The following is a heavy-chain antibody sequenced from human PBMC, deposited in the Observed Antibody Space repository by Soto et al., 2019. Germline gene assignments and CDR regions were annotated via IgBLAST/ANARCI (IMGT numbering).Heavy chain of an antibody. CDR2: IIPILGIA. CDR1: GGTFSSYT. J-gene: IGHJ4*02. CDR3: SYGSGRVFDF. Sequence: QVQLGQSGSEVKKPGSSVKVSCKASGGTFSSYTISWVRQAPGQGLEWMGRIIPILGIANYAQKFQGRVTITADKSTSAAYMELSSLRSEDTAVYYCSYGSGRVFDFWGQGTLVTVSS. V-gene: IGHV1-69*02. D-gene: IGHD3-10*01.